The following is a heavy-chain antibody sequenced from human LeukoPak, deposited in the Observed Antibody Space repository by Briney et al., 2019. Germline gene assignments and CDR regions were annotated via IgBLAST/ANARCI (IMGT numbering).Heavy chain of an antibody. CDR1: GYTFTGYY. Sequence: GASVKVSCKASGYTFTGYYMHWVRQAPGQGLEWMGWINLNSGGTNYAQKFQGRVTMTRDTSISAAYMELSRLRSGDTAVYYCARGGDFTDNWFDPWGQGTLVIVSS. D-gene: IGHD3-10*01. V-gene: IGHV1-2*02. CDR3: ARGGDFTDNWFDP. J-gene: IGHJ5*02. CDR2: INLNSGGT.